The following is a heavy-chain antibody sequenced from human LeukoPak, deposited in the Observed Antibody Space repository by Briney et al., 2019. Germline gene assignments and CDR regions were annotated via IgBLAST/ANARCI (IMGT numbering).Heavy chain of an antibody. D-gene: IGHD5-12*01. V-gene: IGHV5-51*01. CDR3: ARQGGYDSGYFDY. CDR2: IYPGDSDT. Sequence: GESLKISCKGSGYTFSNYWIGWVRQMPGKGLEWMGIIYPGDSDTRYGPSFQGHVTISADKSISTAYLQWSSLKASDTAMYYCARQGGYDSGYFDYWGQGTLVTVSS. J-gene: IGHJ4*02. CDR1: GYTFSNYW.